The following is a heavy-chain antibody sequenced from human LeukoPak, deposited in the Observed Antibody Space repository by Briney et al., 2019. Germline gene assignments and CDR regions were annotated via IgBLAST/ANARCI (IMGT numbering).Heavy chain of an antibody. CDR1: GGSISSYY. CDR2: IYTSGST. CDR3: ALLYDYVWGSYLDY. J-gene: IGHJ4*02. Sequence: SETLPLTCTVSGGSISSYYWSWIRQPAGKGLEWIGRIYTSGSTNYNPSLKSRATMSVDTSKNQFSLKLSSVTAADTAVYYCALLYDYVWGSYLDYWGQGTLVTVSS. V-gene: IGHV4-4*07. D-gene: IGHD3-16*02.